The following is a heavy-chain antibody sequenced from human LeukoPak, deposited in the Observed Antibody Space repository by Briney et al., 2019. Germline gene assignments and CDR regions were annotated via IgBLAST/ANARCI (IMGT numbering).Heavy chain of an antibody. V-gene: IGHV3-7*01. Sequence: GGSLRLSCAASGFFFSDYWMSWVRQAPGKGLEWVASVRPDGRQDYYLGSVKGRFTIYRDNAENSLYLQMSSLRVEDTAVYFCVRLMGGVTNYDYWGQGTLVTVSS. J-gene: IGHJ4*02. CDR3: VRLMGGVTNYDY. CDR1: GFFFSDYW. CDR2: VRPDGRQD. D-gene: IGHD4-11*01.